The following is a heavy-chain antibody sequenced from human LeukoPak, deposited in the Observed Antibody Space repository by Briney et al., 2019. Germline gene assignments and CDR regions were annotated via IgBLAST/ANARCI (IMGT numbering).Heavy chain of an antibody. Sequence: GGSLRLSCAASGFTFSSYEMNWVRQAPGKGLEWVSYISSSGSTIYYADSVKGRFTISRDNAKNSLYLQMNSLRAEDTAVYYCARDDILTGYPTPFAYWGQGTLVTVSS. CDR2: ISSSGSTI. J-gene: IGHJ4*02. CDR1: GFTFSSYE. D-gene: IGHD3-9*01. CDR3: ARDDILTGYPTPFAY. V-gene: IGHV3-48*03.